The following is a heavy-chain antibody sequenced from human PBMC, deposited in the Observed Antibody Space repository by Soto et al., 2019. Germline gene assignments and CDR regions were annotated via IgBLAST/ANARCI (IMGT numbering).Heavy chain of an antibody. V-gene: IGHV4-34*01. CDR3: ARGYDKLVEVNIAAAYFDY. Sequence: TSETLSLTCAVYGGSFSGYYWSWIRQPPGKGLEWIGEINHSGSTNYNPSLKSRVTISVDTSKNQFSLKLSSVTAADTAVYYCARGYDKLVEVNIAAAYFDYWGQGTLVTVSS. CDR1: GGSFSGYY. D-gene: IGHD6-13*01. CDR2: INHSGST. J-gene: IGHJ4*02.